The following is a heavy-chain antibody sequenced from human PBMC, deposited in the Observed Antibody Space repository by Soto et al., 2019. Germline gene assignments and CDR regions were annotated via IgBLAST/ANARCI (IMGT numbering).Heavy chain of an antibody. V-gene: IGHV4-34*01. CDR3: ARGRGTYYDFWSGYPYYYGMDV. CDR1: GGSFSGYY. D-gene: IGHD3-3*01. J-gene: IGHJ6*02. Sequence: SETLSLTCAVYGGSFSGYYWSWIRQPPGKGLEWIGEINHSGSTNYNPSLKSRVTISVDTSKNQFSLKLSSVTAADTAVYYCARGRGTYYDFWSGYPYYYGMDVWGRGTTVTVSS. CDR2: INHSGST.